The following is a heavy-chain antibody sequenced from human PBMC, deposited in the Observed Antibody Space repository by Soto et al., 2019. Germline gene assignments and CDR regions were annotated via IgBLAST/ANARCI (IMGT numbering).Heavy chain of an antibody. Sequence: LRLSCAASGFTFSSYWMSWVRQAPGRGLEWMANIKYDGSEKYYVDSVKGRLTISRDNAKNSLYLQMNSLRAEDTAVYYCASSPHKDSRPDYWGQGTLVTVSS. J-gene: IGHJ4*02. CDR2: IKYDGSEK. CDR1: GFTFSSYW. D-gene: IGHD3-22*01. CDR3: ASSPHKDSRPDY. V-gene: IGHV3-7*03.